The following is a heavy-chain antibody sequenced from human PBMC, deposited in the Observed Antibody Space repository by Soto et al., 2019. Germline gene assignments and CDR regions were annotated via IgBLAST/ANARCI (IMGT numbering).Heavy chain of an antibody. CDR3: ARHDTAAGQLNRFDP. CDR2: IYYSGST. CDR1: GGSISSSSYY. J-gene: IGHJ5*02. V-gene: IGHV4-39*01. Sequence: PSETLSLTCTVSGGSISSSSYYWGWIRQPPGKGLEWIGSIYYSGSTYYNPSLKSRVTISVDTSKNQFSLKLSSVTAADTAVYYCARHDTAAGQLNRFDPWGQGTLVTVSS. D-gene: IGHD6-13*01.